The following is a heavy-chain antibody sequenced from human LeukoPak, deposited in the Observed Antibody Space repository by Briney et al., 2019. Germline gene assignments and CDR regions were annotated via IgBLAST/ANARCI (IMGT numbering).Heavy chain of an antibody. CDR3: SKRFRIKVLSPWYFDL. D-gene: IGHD5-18*01. Sequence: GGSLRLSCAASGFTFSSYAMSWVRQAPGKGLEWVSAISGSGGSTYYADSVKGRFTISRDNSKNTLYLQMNSLRAEDTAVYYCSKRFRIKVLSPWYFDLWGRGTLVTVSS. J-gene: IGHJ2*01. V-gene: IGHV3-23*01. CDR2: ISGSGGST. CDR1: GFTFSSYA.